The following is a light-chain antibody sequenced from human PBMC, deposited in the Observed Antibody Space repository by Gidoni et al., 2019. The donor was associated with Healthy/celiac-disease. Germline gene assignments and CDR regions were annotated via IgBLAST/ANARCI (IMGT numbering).Light chain of an antibody. Sequence: DIQMTQSPSSLSASVGDRVTITCRASQSISSYLNWYQQKPGKAPKLLIYAASSLHSGVPASFSGSGTGTDFTLTISSMQPEDFATYYCQQSYSTPPTFGQGTKLEIK. CDR2: AAS. CDR1: QSISSY. CDR3: QQSYSTPPT. J-gene: IGKJ2*01. V-gene: IGKV1-39*01.